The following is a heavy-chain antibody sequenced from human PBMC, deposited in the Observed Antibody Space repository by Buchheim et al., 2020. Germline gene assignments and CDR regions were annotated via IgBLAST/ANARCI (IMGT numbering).Heavy chain of an antibody. CDR3: TRDLDNYDSSGYYGGSGFDY. CDR1: GFTFGDYA. D-gene: IGHD3-22*01. CDR2: IRSKAYGGTT. V-gene: IGHV3-49*04. Sequence: EVQLVESGGGLVQPGRSLRLSCTASGFTFGDYAMSWVRQAPGKGLEWVGFIRSKAYGGTTEYAASVKGRFTISRDDSKSIAYLQMNSLKTEDTAVYYCTRDLDNYDSSGYYGGSGFDYWGQGTL. J-gene: IGHJ4*02.